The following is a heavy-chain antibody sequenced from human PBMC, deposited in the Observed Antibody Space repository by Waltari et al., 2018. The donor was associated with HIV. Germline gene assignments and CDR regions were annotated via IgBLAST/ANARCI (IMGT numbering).Heavy chain of an antibody. CDR2: IFHRGSP. CDR3: ARIHFRLDYYYDGMDV. V-gene: IGHV4-38-2*02. CDR1: GYSISRGYY. Sequence: QVQLQESGPGLVKPSATLSLTSTVSGYSISRGYYWGWIRQPPGKGLEWIGSIFHRGSPYYNPSLKSRVTISVDTSKNQFSLRLRSVTAADTAVYYCARIHFRLDYYYDGMDVWGQGTTVTVSS. J-gene: IGHJ6*02.